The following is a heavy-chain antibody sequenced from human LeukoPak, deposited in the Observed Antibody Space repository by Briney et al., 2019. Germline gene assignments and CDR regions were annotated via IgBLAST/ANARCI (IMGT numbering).Heavy chain of an antibody. CDR3: ARAGILVAGTDWCFDL. CDR2: ISSGGNYI. Sequence: KPGGSLRLSCAASGFTFSSYSMNWVRQAPGKGLEWVSSISSGGNYIYYADSVKGRFTISRDNAKNSLYLQMNSLRAEETAVYYCARAGILVAGTDWCFDLWGRGTLVTVSS. J-gene: IGHJ2*01. D-gene: IGHD6-19*01. CDR1: GFTFSSYS. V-gene: IGHV3-21*01.